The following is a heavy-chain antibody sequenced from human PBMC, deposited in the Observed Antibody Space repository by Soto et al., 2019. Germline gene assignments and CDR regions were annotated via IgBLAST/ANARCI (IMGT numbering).Heavy chain of an antibody. Sequence: VQLVPSGAELKNPGSSVKVSCKASGGTFSSYAISWVRQAPGQGLECLGGIIPIFGTANYAQKFQGRVTITADKSTSRAYRELSSLRSEEPAVYYCARYYCGGDCYFDYWGQGTLVTVSS. D-gene: IGHD2-21*02. J-gene: IGHJ4*02. CDR2: IIPIFGTA. V-gene: IGHV1-69*06. CDR3: ARYYCGGDCYFDY. CDR1: GGTFSSYA.